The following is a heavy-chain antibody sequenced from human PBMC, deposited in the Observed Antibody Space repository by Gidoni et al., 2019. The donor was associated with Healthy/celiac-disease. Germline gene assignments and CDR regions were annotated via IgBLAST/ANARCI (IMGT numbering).Heavy chain of an antibody. V-gene: IGHV3-21*01. Sequence: EVQLVESGGGLVKPGGSLRLSGAASGVTFSRYSMTSVRQAPVKGLEWVSSISSSSSYIYYADSVKGRFTISRDNAKNSLYLQMNSLRAEDTAVYYCAREGGGYCSSTSCYEGYYYGMDVWGQGTTVTVSS. CDR3: AREGGGYCSSTSCYEGYYYGMDV. CDR2: ISSSSSYI. CDR1: GVTFSRYS. D-gene: IGHD2-2*01. J-gene: IGHJ6*02.